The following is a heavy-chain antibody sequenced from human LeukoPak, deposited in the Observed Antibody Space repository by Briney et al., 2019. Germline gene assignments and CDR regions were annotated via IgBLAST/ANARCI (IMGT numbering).Heavy chain of an antibody. CDR3: AKDISGYRGYSDY. CDR1: GFTFDDYA. D-gene: IGHD5-12*01. J-gene: IGHJ4*02. Sequence: PGGSLRLSCAASGFTFDDYAMHWVRQAPGKGPEWVSGISWNSGSIGYADSVKGRFTISRDNAKNSLYLQMNSLRAEDTALYYCAKDISGYRGYSDYWGQGTLVTVSS. V-gene: IGHV3-9*01. CDR2: ISWNSGSI.